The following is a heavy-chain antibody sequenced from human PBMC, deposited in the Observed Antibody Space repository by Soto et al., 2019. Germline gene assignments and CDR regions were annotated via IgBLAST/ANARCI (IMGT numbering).Heavy chain of an antibody. V-gene: IGHV4-4*07. Sequence: SETLSLTCSVSGGSISNYYWNWIRQPAGKGLQWIGRIYSSGSINYNPSLKSRVTMSVDTSKNQFSLKLTSVTAADTAVYYCARQTTYSGSWHDYWGQGTLVTVSS. CDR3: ARQTTYSGSWHDY. CDR1: GGSISNYY. J-gene: IGHJ4*02. CDR2: IYSSGSI. D-gene: IGHD6-13*01.